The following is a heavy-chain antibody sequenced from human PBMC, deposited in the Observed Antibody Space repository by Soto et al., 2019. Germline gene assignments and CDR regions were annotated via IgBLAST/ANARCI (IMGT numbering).Heavy chain of an antibody. V-gene: IGHV1-8*01. CDR1: GYTFTSYD. Sequence: QVQLVQSGAEVKKPGASVKVSCKASGYTFTSYDINWVRQATGQGLEWMGWMNPNSGNTGYAQKLQGRGTMTSNTSISTAYMELSSLKSEDTAVYYCAPDCSSTSCYVAYWGQGTLVTVSS. D-gene: IGHD2-2*01. CDR2: MNPNSGNT. J-gene: IGHJ4*02. CDR3: APDCSSTSCYVAY.